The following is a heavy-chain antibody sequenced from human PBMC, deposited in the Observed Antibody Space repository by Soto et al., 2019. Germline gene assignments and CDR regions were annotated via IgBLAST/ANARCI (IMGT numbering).Heavy chain of an antibody. J-gene: IGHJ6*02. Sequence: PGGSLSLSRASSGYTLSSYAMSLFRQAPGKGLEWVSAISGSGGSKYYADSVKGRFTIRRDNSKNTLYLQMNSLRAEDTAVYYCAKDQGEMDTAMGGHYYYYGMDVWGQGTAVTVSS. CDR3: AKDQGEMDTAMGGHYYYYGMDV. CDR2: ISGSGGSK. D-gene: IGHD5-18*01. V-gene: IGHV3-23*01. CDR1: GYTLSSYA.